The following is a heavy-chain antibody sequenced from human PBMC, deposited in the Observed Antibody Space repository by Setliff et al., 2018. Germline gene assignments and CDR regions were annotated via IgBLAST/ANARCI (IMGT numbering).Heavy chain of an antibody. D-gene: IGHD1-1*01. J-gene: IGHJ4*02. V-gene: IGHV4-39*07. CDR3: AKGGGRYHSDS. CDR1: GDSISSISYY. Sequence: SETLSLTCTVPGDSISSISYYWGWIRQPPGKGLEWIGTLYDSGKTYYNPSLKSRVTMSVDSSKNQFSLKLTSVTAADTAVYYCAKGGGRYHSDSWGQGILVTVS. CDR2: LYDSGKT.